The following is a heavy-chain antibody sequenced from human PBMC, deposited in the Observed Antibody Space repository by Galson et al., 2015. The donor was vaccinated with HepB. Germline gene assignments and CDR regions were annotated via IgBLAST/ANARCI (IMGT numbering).Heavy chain of an antibody. V-gene: IGHV1-69*15. J-gene: IGHJ6*02. Sequence: KVSCKASGGNFNNFAITWVRQAPGQGLAWVGRIIPAFGAANYAQKFQGRLTISADQSTGTAYMDLTNLRSEDTAVYYCARQDYYGSGPSPPWYGLDVWGQGTTVTVSS. CDR3: ARQDYYGSGPSPPWYGLDV. D-gene: IGHD3-10*01. CDR2: IIPAFGAA. CDR1: GGNFNNFA.